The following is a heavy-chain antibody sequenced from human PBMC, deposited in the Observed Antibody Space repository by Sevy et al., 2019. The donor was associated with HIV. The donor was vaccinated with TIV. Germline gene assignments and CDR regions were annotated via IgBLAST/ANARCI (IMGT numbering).Heavy chain of an antibody. J-gene: IGHJ4*02. Sequence: GGSLRLSCAASGFTFSPYWMTWVRQAPGKGLEWVANIRPDGSDKYYVDSVKGRFTISRDNAKNSLYRQMNSLRADDTVMYYCAGGVGLDCWGQGALVTVSS. CDR3: AGGVGLDC. CDR2: IRPDGSDK. V-gene: IGHV3-7*01. D-gene: IGHD1-26*01. CDR1: GFTFSPYW.